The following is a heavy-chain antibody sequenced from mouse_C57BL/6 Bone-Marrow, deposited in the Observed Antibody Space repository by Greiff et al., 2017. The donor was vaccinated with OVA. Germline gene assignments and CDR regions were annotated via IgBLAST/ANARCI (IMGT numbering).Heavy chain of an antibody. Sequence: EVKLQESGPGLVKPSQSLSLTCSVTGYSITSGYYWNWIRQFPGNKLEWMGYISYDGSNNYNPSLKNRISITRDTSKNQFFLKLNSVTTEDTATYYCARDACPSCGYFDYWGQGTTLTVSS. CDR1: GYSITSGYY. D-gene: IGHD2-10*02. CDR3: ARDACPSCGYFDY. J-gene: IGHJ2*01. V-gene: IGHV3-6*01. CDR2: ISYDGSN.